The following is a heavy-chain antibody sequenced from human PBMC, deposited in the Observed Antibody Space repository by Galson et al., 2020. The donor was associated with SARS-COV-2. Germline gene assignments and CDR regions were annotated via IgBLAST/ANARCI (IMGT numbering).Heavy chain of an antibody. CDR1: GFTFDDYA. J-gene: IGHJ6*02. CDR2: ISWNSGSI. CDR3: AKDKGPLYYYGMDV. V-gene: IGHV3-9*01. Sequence: SLKISCAASGFTFDDYAMHWVRQAPGKGLEWVSGISWNSGSIGYADSVKGRFTISRDNAKNSLYLQMNSLRAEDTALYYCAKDKGPLYYYGMDVWGQGTTVTVSS.